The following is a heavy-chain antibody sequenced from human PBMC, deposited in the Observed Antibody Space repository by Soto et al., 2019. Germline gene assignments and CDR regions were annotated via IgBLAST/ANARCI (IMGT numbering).Heavy chain of an antibody. CDR2: ISGSGVST. CDR1: GFTFSSYA. Sequence: EVQVLESGGGLVQPGGSLRLSCAASGFTFSSYAMSSVRQAPGKGLEWVSAISGSGVSTYYADSVKGRFTISRDNSKNTLYLQMNSLRAEDTAVYYCAKEYEYSSGWERIDYWGQGTLVTVSS. J-gene: IGHJ4*02. D-gene: IGHD6-19*01. CDR3: AKEYEYSSGWERIDY. V-gene: IGHV3-23*01.